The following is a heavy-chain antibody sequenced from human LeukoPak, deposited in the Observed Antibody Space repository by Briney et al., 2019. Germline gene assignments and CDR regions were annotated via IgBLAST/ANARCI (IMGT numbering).Heavy chain of an antibody. Sequence: GSLRLSCAASGFTFSSYSMTWVRQAPGKGLEWIGSIYYSGSTYYNPSLKSRVTISVDTSKNQFSLKLSSVTAADTAVYYCASFRERFGELRAGIAEYFQHWGQGTLVTVSS. CDR2: IYYSGST. D-gene: IGHD3-10*01. J-gene: IGHJ1*01. CDR3: ASFRERFGELRAGIAEYFQH. V-gene: IGHV4-59*05. CDR1: GFTFSSYS.